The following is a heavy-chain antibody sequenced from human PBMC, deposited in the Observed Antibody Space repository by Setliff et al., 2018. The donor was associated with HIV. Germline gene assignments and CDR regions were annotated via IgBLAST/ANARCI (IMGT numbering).Heavy chain of an antibody. CDR1: GYTFASYG. CDR3: AIDNRGGVGAPYYFDY. V-gene: IGHV1-18*01. D-gene: IGHD1-26*01. Sequence: ASVKVSCKASGYTFASYGISWVRQAPGQGPEWMGWINAYNGNTHYAQKLQGRITMTGDTSADTAYMELRSLRSDDTATYYCAIDNRGGVGAPYYFDYWGQGARVTVSS. CDR2: INAYNGNT. J-gene: IGHJ4*02.